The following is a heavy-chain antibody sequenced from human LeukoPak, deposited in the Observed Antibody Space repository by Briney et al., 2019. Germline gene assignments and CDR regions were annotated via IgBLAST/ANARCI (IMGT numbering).Heavy chain of an antibody. J-gene: IGHJ4*02. CDR1: GGSISSSSYY. CDR3: ASLGIGPYYFDY. V-gene: IGHV4-39*01. Sequence: SETLSLTCTVSGGSISSSSYYWGWIRQPPGQGLEWIGSIYYSGSTYYNPSRKSRDTISVDTSKNPFSLKLSSVTAADTAVYYCASLGIGPYYFDYWGQGTLVTVSS. CDR2: IYYSGST. D-gene: IGHD7-27*01.